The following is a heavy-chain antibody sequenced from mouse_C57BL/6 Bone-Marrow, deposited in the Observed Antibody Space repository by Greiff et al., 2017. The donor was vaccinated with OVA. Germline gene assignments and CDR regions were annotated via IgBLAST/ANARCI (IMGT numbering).Heavy chain of an antibody. D-gene: IGHD1-1*01. CDR2: ISYDGSN. CDR1: GYSITSGYY. J-gene: IGHJ3*01. Sequence: ESGPGLVKPSQSLSLTCSVTGYSITSGYYWNWIRQFPGNKLEWMGYISYDGSNNYNPSLKNRISITRDTSKNQFFLKLNSVTTEDTATYYCAREEDYYGSSPFAYWGQGTLVTVSA. CDR3: AREEDYYGSSPFAY. V-gene: IGHV3-6*01.